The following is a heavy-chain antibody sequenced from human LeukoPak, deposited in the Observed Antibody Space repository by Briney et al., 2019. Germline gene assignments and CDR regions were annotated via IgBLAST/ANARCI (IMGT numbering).Heavy chain of an antibody. CDR3: AHNLASRYYFDY. CDR1: GFSLSTSGVG. J-gene: IGHJ4*02. D-gene: IGHD4-17*01. CDR2: IYWNDDK. Sequence: SGPALVKPTQTLTLTCTFSGFSLSTSGVGVGWIRQPPGKALERLALIYWNDDKRYSPSLKSRLTITKDTSKNQVVLTMTNMDPVDTATYYCAHNLASRYYFDYWGQGTLVTVSS. V-gene: IGHV2-5*01.